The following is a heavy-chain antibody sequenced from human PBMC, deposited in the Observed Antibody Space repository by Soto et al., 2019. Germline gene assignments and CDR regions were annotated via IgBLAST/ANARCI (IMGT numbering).Heavy chain of an antibody. V-gene: IGHV3-74*03. J-gene: IGHJ4*02. CDR2: INRDGTIT. Sequence: EVQLVESGGGLVQPGGSLRLSCVASGFTFSYYWMHWVRQAPGKGLVWVSRINRDGTITTHADSVKGRLTISRDNAENTLYLQMNSLRAEDTAVYYCVRGGSELGDYWGQGILGTVSS. CDR1: GFTFSYYW. CDR3: VRGGSELGDY. D-gene: IGHD3-16*01.